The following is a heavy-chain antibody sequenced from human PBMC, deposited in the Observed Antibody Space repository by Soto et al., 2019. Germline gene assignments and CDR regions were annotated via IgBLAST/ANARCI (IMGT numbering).Heavy chain of an antibody. CDR3: ARYCSRTSCSVVN. CDR2: ISYDGSNK. Sequence: QVQLVESGGGVVQPGRSLRLSCAASGFTFSTYAMHWVRQAPGKGLGWVAVISYDGSNKNYADSVKGRFTISRDDSKNTLYLQMNSLRPEDTAVYFCARYCSRTSCSVVNWGRGTLVTVSS. D-gene: IGHD2-2*01. CDR1: GFTFSTYA. J-gene: IGHJ4*02. V-gene: IGHV3-30-3*01.